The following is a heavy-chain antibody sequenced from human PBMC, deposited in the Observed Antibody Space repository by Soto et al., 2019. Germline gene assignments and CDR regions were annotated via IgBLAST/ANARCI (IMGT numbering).Heavy chain of an antibody. V-gene: IGHV5-51*01. J-gene: IGHJ4*02. Sequence: GESLKISCKGSGYSFFGYWIGWVRQMPGKGLEWMGIIYPDDSDTRYSPPFQGHVTISADKSISTAYLQWSSLKASDTAMYFSVVQQNLPWVNYWGQGTQFTVSS. CDR3: VVQQNLPWVNY. D-gene: IGHD6-13*01. CDR1: GYSFFGYW. CDR2: IYPDDSDT.